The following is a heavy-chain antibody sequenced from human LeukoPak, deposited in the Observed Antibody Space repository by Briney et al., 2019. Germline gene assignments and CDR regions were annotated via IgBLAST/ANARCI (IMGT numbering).Heavy chain of an antibody. V-gene: IGHV3-66*01. CDR2: IYDGGST. J-gene: IGHJ5*02. Sequence: PGGSLRLSCAVSGFTVSNDHLNWVRQAPGKGLECVSNIYDGGSTYYADSVKGRFTVSRDNAKNSLYLQMNSLRAEDTAVYYCARGPEGSSLNWFDPWGQGTLVTVSS. CDR1: GFTVSNDH. CDR3: ARGPEGSSLNWFDP. D-gene: IGHD1-14*01.